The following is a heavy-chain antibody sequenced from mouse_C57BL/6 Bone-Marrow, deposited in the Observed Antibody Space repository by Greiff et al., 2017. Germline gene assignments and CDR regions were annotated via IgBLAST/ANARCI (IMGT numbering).Heavy chain of an antibody. Sequence: EVKLVESGGGLVQPGGSLSLSCAASGFTFTDYYMSWVRQPPGKALEWLGFIRNKANGYTTEYSASVKGRFTISRDNSQSILYLQMNALRAEDSATYYCARADGYYGDYWGQGTSVTVSS. CDR2: IRNKANGYTT. CDR3: ARADGYYGDY. J-gene: IGHJ4*01. CDR1: GFTFTDYY. D-gene: IGHD2-3*01. V-gene: IGHV7-3*01.